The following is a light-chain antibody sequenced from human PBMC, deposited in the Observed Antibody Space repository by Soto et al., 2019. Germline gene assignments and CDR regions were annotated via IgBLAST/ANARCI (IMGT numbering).Light chain of an antibody. CDR1: SSDVGGYKY. CDR3: SSYTRTSTRV. Sequence: QSVLTQPASVSGSPGQSITISCTGTSSDVGGYKYVSWYQQHPGKAPKLMIYEVSNRPSGVSNRFSGSKSGNTASLTISGLQAEDEADYYCSSYTRTSTRVFGTGTKLTVL. CDR2: EVS. V-gene: IGLV2-14*01. J-gene: IGLJ1*01.